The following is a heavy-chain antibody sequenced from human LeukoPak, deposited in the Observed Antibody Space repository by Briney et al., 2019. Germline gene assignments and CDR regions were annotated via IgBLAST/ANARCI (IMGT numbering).Heavy chain of an antibody. CDR1: GFTFSSYG. CDR2: IWYDGSNK. J-gene: IGHJ4*02. Sequence: GGSLRLSCAASGFTFSSYGMHWVRQAPGKGLEWVTFIWYDGSNKCYADSVKGRFTISRDNSKNTLYLQMNILRAEDTAVYYCARDQYTSSPYYFDYWGQGTLVTVSS. V-gene: IGHV3-33*01. D-gene: IGHD6-6*01. CDR3: ARDQYTSSPYYFDY.